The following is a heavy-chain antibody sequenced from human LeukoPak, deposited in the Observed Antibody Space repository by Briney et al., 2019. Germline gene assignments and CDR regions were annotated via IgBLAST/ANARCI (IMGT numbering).Heavy chain of an antibody. D-gene: IGHD6-13*01. J-gene: IGHJ4*02. Sequence: GGSLRLSCAASGFTFSSYSMNWVRQAPGKGLEWVSSISSSSSYIYYADSVKGRFTISRDNSKNTLYLQMNSLRAEDTAVYYCAKDRGQQLVLGNFDYWGQGTLVTVSS. V-gene: IGHV3-21*04. CDR1: GFTFSSYS. CDR3: AKDRGQQLVLGNFDY. CDR2: ISSSSSYI.